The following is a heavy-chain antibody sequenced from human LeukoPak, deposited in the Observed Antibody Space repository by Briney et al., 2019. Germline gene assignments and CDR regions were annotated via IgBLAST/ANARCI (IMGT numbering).Heavy chain of an antibody. V-gene: IGHV3-48*01. CDR1: GFTFSSYS. D-gene: IGHD3-22*01. CDR3: ARESPMAYYYDSSGPFDAFDI. CDR2: ISSSSSTI. J-gene: IGHJ3*02. Sequence: GGSLRLSCAASGFTFSSYSTNWVRQAPGKGLEWVSYISSSSSTIYYADSVKGRFTISRDNAKNSLYLQMNGLRAEDTAVYYCARESPMAYYYDSSGPFDAFDIWGQGTMVTVSS.